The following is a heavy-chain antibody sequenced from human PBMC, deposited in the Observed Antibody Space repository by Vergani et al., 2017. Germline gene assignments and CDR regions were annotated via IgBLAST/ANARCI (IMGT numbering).Heavy chain of an antibody. V-gene: IGHV4-34*01. CDR3: ARDPGRFFGESDAFYI. J-gene: IGHJ3*02. Sequence: QVQLQQWGAGLLKPSETLSLTCAVYGGSFSGYYWSWIRQPPGKGLEWIGEINHSGSTNYNPSLKSRVTISVDTSKNQFSLKLSSVTAADTAVYYCARDPGRFFGESDAFYIWGQGTMVTVSS. D-gene: IGHD3-3*01. CDR2: INHSGST. CDR1: GGSFSGYY.